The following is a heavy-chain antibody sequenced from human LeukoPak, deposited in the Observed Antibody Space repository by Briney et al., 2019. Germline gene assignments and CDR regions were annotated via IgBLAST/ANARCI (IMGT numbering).Heavy chain of an antibody. D-gene: IGHD3-22*01. J-gene: IGHJ4*02. V-gene: IGHV3-23*01. Sequence: GGSLRLSCAASGFTFSSCAMSWVRQAPGKRLEWVSAISGSGGSTYYADSVKGRFTVSRDNSKNTLYLQMDSLRVEDTAVYYCAKSGSYYYDSSGLDYWGQGTLVTVSS. CDR2: ISGSGGST. CDR3: AKSGSYYYDSSGLDY. CDR1: GFTFSSCA.